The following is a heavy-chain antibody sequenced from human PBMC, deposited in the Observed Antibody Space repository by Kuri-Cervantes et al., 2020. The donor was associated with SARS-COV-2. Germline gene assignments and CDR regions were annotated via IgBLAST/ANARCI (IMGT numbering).Heavy chain of an antibody. CDR3: ARCLGSAWFDY. CDR1: GFTFSDYY. J-gene: IGHJ4*02. D-gene: IGHD2-15*01. V-gene: IGHV3-11*01. Sequence: LSLTCAASGFTFSDYYMSWIRQAPGKGLEWVSYISSSGSTIYYADSVKGRFTISRDNAKNSLYLQMNSLRAEDTAVYYCARCLGSAWFDYWGQGTLVTVSS. CDR2: ISSSGSTI.